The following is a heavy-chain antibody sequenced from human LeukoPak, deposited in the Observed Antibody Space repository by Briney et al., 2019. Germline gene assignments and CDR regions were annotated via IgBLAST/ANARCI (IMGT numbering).Heavy chain of an antibody. V-gene: IGHV3-30*02. CDR3: ARGSAYYYYYYMDV. Sequence: GGSLRLSCAASGFTFSSYGMHWVRQAPGKGLEWVAFIRYDGTNKYYADSVKGRFTISRDNSKNTLYLQLSSLRPEDSAVYYCARGSAYYYYYYMDVWGKGTTVTVSS. D-gene: IGHD1-26*01. CDR1: GFTFSSYG. CDR2: IRYDGTNK. J-gene: IGHJ6*03.